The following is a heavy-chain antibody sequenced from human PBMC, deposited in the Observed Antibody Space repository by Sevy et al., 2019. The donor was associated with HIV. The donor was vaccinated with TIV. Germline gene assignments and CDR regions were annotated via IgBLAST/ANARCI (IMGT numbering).Heavy chain of an antibody. D-gene: IGHD3-10*01. CDR2: INPNSGGT. J-gene: IGHJ6*02. CDR1: GYTFTGYY. CDR3: ASGSGSYGYYYYYGMDV. Sequence: ASVKVSCKASGYTFTGYYMHWVRQAPGQGLEWMGWINPNSGGTNYAQKFQGRVTMTRDTSIGTAYMELGRLRSDDTAVYYCASGSGSYGYYYYYGMDVWGQGTTVTVSS. V-gene: IGHV1-2*02.